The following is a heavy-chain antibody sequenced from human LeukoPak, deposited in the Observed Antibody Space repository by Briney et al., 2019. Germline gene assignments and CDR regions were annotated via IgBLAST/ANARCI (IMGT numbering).Heavy chain of an antibody. J-gene: IGHJ4*02. CDR1: GGTFSSYA. D-gene: IGHD3-10*01. CDR3: ARAPTGPGTPLDY. Sequence: SVKVSCKASGGTFSSYAISWVRQAPGQGLEWMGRIIPILGIANYAQKFQGRVTITADKSTSTAYMELSSLRSEDTAVYYCARAPTGPGTPLDYWGQGTLVTVSS. V-gene: IGHV1-69*04. CDR2: IIPILGIA.